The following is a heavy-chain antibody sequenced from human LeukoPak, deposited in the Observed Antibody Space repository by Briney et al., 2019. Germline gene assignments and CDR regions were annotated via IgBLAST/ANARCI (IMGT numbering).Heavy chain of an antibody. Sequence: SETLSLTCVVSGYSISSGYHWGWIRQPPGEGLEWIGSVYRSGSTYYNPSLKSRVTISVDTSKNQFSLKLSSVTAADTAVYYCARRYDSGSGYYTFDYWGQGTLVTVSS. CDR2: VYRSGST. CDR1: GYSISSGYH. CDR3: ARRYDSGSGYYTFDY. D-gene: IGHD3-22*01. V-gene: IGHV4-38-2*01. J-gene: IGHJ4*02.